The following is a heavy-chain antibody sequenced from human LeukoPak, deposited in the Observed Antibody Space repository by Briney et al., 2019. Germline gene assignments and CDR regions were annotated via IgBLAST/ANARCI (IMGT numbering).Heavy chain of an antibody. D-gene: IGHD6-6*01. CDR1: GGSISSGGYY. J-gene: IGHJ4*02. Sequence: SETLSLTCTVSGGSISSGGYYWSWIRQHPGKGLEWIGSIYYSGSTYYNPSLKSRVTISVDTSKNQFSLNLTSVTAADTAVYYCAREGTTRPLDYWGQGTLVTVSS. CDR3: AREGTTRPLDY. CDR2: IYYSGST. V-gene: IGHV4-39*07.